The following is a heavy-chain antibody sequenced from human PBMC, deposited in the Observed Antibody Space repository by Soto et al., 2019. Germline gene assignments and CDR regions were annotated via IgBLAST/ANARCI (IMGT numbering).Heavy chain of an antibody. J-gene: IGHJ4*02. CDR3: ARYCSSTSCYKAVDY. V-gene: IGHV3-48*03. D-gene: IGHD2-2*02. CDR2: ISSSGSTI. CDR1: GFTFSSYE. Sequence: EVQLVESGGGLVQPGGSLRLSCAASGFTFSSYEMNWVRQAPGKGLEWVSYISSSGSTIYYADSVKGRFTISRDNAKNPLYLQMNSLKAEDTAVYYCARYCSSTSCYKAVDYWGQGTLVTVSS.